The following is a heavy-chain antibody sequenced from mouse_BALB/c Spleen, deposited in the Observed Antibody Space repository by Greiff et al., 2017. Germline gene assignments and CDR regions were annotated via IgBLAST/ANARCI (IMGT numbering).Heavy chain of an antibody. Sequence: DVMLVESGGGLVKPGGSLKLSCAASGFTFSSYAMSWVRQTPEKRLEWVASISSGGSTYYPDSVKGRFTISRDNARNILYLQMSSLRSEDTAMYYCAVRDYAMDYWGQGTSVTVSS. V-gene: IGHV5-6-5*01. D-gene: IGHD1-1*01. CDR1: GFTFSSYA. CDR2: ISSGGST. CDR3: AVRDYAMDY. J-gene: IGHJ4*01.